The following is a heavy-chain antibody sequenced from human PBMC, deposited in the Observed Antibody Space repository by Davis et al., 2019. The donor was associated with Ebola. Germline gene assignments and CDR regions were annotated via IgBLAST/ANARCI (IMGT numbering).Heavy chain of an antibody. Sequence: HTGGSLRLSCAASGFTFSSYWMHWVRQAPGKGLVWVSRINSDGSSTSYADSVKGRFTISRDNSKNSLYLQMNSLRTEDTALYYCAKSLYDLIWDGMDVWGQGTTVTVSS. CDR1: GFTFSSYW. D-gene: IGHD3-3*01. J-gene: IGHJ6*02. CDR2: INSDGSST. CDR3: AKSLYDLIWDGMDV. V-gene: IGHV3-74*01.